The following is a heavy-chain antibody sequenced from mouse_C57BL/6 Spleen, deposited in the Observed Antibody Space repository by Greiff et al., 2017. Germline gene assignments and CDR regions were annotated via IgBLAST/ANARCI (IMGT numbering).Heavy chain of an antibody. J-gene: IGHJ1*03. CDR3: ARYYYGSSYGRYFDV. D-gene: IGHD1-1*01. V-gene: IGHV7-3*01. CDR2: IRNKANGYTT. CDR1: GFTFTDYY. Sequence: EVMLVESGGGLVQPGGSLSLSCAASGFTFTDYYMSWVRQPPGKALEWLGFIRNKANGYTTEYSASVKGRFTISRDNSQSILYLQMNARRAEDSATYYCARYYYGSSYGRYFDVWGTGTTVTVSS.